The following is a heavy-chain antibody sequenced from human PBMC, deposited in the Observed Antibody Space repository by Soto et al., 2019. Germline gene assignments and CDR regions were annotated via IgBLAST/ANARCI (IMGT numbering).Heavy chain of an antibody. CDR2: INHSGST. CDR1: GGSFSGYY. Sequence: NPSETLSLTCAVYGGSFSGYYWSWIRQPPGKGLEWIGEINHSGSTNYNPSLKSRVTISVDTSKNQFSLKLSSVTAADTAVYYCARLLRAAAGTRFAGRGPYYFDDWGQGTLVTVSS. CDR3: ARLLRAAAGTRFAGRGPYYFDD. D-gene: IGHD6-13*01. J-gene: IGHJ4*02. V-gene: IGHV4-34*01.